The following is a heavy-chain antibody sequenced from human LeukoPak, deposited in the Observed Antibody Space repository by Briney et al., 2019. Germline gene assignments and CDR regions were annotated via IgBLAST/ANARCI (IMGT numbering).Heavy chain of an antibody. CDR1: GGSFSGYY. V-gene: IGHV4-34*01. CDR3: ARAAGDYGATSAFNWFDP. CDR2: IYYSGST. D-gene: IGHD4-17*01. J-gene: IGHJ5*02. Sequence: SETLSLTCAVYGGSFSGYYWGWIRQPPGKGLEWIGSIYYSGSTYYNPSLKSRVTISVDTSKNQFSLKLSSVTAADTAVYYCARAAGDYGATSAFNWFDPWGQGTLVTVSS.